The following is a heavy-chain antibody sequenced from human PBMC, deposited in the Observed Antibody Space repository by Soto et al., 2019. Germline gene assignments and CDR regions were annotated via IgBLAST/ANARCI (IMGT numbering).Heavy chain of an antibody. Sequence: QVQLVESGGGVVQPGRSLRLSCAASGFTFSSYAMHWVRQAPGQGLEWVAVISYDGSNKYYADSVKGRFTISRDNSKNKLYLQMNSLRAEDTAVYYCARDLRGYSRSWSGLDYWGQGTLVTVSS. D-gene: IGHD6-13*01. V-gene: IGHV3-30-3*01. CDR2: ISYDGSNK. J-gene: IGHJ4*02. CDR1: GFTFSSYA. CDR3: ARDLRGYSRSWSGLDY.